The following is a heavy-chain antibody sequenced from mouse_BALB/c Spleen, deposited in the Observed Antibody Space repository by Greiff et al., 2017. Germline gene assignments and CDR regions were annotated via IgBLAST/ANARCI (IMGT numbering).Heavy chain of an antibody. V-gene: IGHV5-12-2*01. Sequence: EVKLMESGGGLVKPGGSLKLSCAASGFTFSSYTMSWVRQTPEKRLEWVAYISNGGGSTYYPDTVKGRFTISRDNAKHTLYLQMSSLKSEDTAMYYCARRVTGYYFDYWGQGTTLTVSS. D-gene: IGHD2-1*01. CDR2: ISNGGGST. CDR1: GFTFSSYT. J-gene: IGHJ2*01. CDR3: ARRVTGYYFDY.